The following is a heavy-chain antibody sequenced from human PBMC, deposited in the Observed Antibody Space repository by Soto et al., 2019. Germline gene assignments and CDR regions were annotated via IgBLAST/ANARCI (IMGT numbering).Heavy chain of an antibody. Sequence: EVQLLESGGGLVQPGGSLRLSCAASGFTFSTYTMSWVRQAPGKGLEWVSAISGSGGSTYYADSVKGRLTISRDNSKNTLFLQMNSLRAEDTAVYYCAKGGDGASRYYYGMDVWGQGTTVTVSS. CDR1: GFTFSTYT. J-gene: IGHJ6*02. CDR2: ISGSGGST. CDR3: AKGGDGASRYYYGMDV. V-gene: IGHV3-23*01. D-gene: IGHD3-10*01.